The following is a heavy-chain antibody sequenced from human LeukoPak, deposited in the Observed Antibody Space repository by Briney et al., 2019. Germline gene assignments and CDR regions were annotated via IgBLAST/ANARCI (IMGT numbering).Heavy chain of an antibody. J-gene: IGHJ5*02. D-gene: IGHD2-15*01. V-gene: IGHV1-18*04. Sequence: ASVKVSCKASRYTFTSYGISWVRQAPGQGLEWMGWISAYNGNTNYAQKLQGRVTMTTDTSTSTAYMELRSLRSDDTAVYYCARDVGGGYCSGGSCYPGANWFDPWGQGTLVTVSS. CDR2: ISAYNGNT. CDR1: RYTFTSYG. CDR3: ARDVGGGYCSGGSCYPGANWFDP.